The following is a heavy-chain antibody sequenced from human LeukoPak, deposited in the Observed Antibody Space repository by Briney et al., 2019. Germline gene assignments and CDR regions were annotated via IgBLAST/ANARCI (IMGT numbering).Heavy chain of an antibody. CDR3: ARGHYDFWSGRPWDGMDV. Sequence: PSETLSLTCTVSGGSISSGGYYWSWIRQHPGKGLEWIGYIYYSGSTYYNPSLKSRVTISVDTSKNQFSLKLSSVTAADTAVYYCARGHYDFWSGRPWDGMDVWGQGTTVTVSS. J-gene: IGHJ6*02. V-gene: IGHV4-31*03. CDR2: IYYSGST. D-gene: IGHD3-3*01. CDR1: GGSISSGGYY.